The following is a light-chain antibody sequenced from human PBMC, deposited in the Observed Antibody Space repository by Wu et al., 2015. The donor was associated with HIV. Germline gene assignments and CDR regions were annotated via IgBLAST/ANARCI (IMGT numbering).Light chain of an antibody. CDR1: QSVSSN. CDR2: GAS. CDR3: QQYNNWPPLT. V-gene: IGKV3-15*01. Sequence: EIVMTQSPATPSVSPGERATLSCRASQSVSSNLAWYQQKPGQAPRLLMYGASTRATGIPARFSGSGSGTEFTLTISSLQSEDFAVYYCQQYNNWPPLTFGGGTKVEIK. J-gene: IGKJ4*01.